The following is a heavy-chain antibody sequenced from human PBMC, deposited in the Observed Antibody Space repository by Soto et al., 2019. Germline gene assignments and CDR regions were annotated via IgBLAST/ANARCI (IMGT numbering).Heavy chain of an antibody. Sequence: ASETLSLTCTVSGGSISSGGYYWSWIRQHPGKGLEWIGYIYYSGSTYYNPSLKSRVTISVDTSKNQFSLKLSSVTAADTAVYYCARDRDYYGSGSYLGNYYYYYGMDVWGQGTTVTVSS. CDR3: ARDRDYYGSGSYLGNYYYYYGMDV. V-gene: IGHV4-31*03. J-gene: IGHJ6*02. D-gene: IGHD3-10*01. CDR1: GGSISSGGYY. CDR2: IYYSGST.